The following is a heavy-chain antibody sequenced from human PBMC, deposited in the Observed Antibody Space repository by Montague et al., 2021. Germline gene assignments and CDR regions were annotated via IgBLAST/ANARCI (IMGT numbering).Heavy chain of an antibody. V-gene: IGHV4-59*01. CDR3: ARDREYTYGCFFYP. CDR1: GGSISTDH. Sequence: SETLSLTCTVSGGSISTDHWIWLRQPPGKGLEWIWETHNNGNTNYNYNPSLKSRVTISVDKSNNQFSLKLSSVTAADTAVYYCARDREYTYGCFFYPWGQGTLVTVSS. D-gene: IGHD5-18*01. CDR2: THNNGNT. J-gene: IGHJ5*02.